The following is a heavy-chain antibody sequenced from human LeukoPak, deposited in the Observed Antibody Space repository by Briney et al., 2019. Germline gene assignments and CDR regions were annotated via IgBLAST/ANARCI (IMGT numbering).Heavy chain of an antibody. CDR3: ARDSGTYSPSFDF. J-gene: IGHJ4*02. V-gene: IGHV6-1*01. D-gene: IGHD2-21*01. Sequence: SQTLSLTCAVSGDSVSSNSAAWSWIRQSPSRGLEWLGRTYYRSKWYNDYAVFVKSRITINPDTSKNQFSLQLTSVPPDDTAVYYCARDSGTYSPSFDFWGQGALVTVSS. CDR2: TYYRSKWYN. CDR1: GDSVSSNSAA.